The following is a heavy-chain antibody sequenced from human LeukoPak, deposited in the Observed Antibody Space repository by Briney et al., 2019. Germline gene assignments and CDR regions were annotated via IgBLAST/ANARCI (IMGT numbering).Heavy chain of an antibody. CDR1: GFPFSTQS. CDR3: VKDVEMATMYYFDY. CDR2: IMSSGSVI. J-gene: IGHJ4*02. Sequence: GGSLRLSCVASGFPFSTQSMNWVRQAPREGLEWVSYIMSSGSVIKYADSVKGRFTISRDNSKNTLYLQMSSLRAEDTAVYYCVKDVEMATMYYFDYWGQGTLVTVSS. D-gene: IGHD5-24*01. V-gene: IGHV3-48*01.